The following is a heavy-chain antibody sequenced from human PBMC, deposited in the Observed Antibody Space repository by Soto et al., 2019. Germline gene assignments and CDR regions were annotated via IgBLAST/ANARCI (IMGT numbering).Heavy chain of an antibody. CDR3: ARYGYSYSMRFFDK. Sequence: SETLSLTCAVSGDSISSGFYYWGWIRQPPGKGLEWIGSMYHSGSTYYNPSLKSRVTMSVDTSKNQLSLKLTSLTAADTAVYYCARYGYSYSMRFFDKWGQGTRVTVS. CDR1: GDSISSGFYY. J-gene: IGHJ4*02. CDR2: MYHSGST. V-gene: IGHV4-38-2*01. D-gene: IGHD5-18*01.